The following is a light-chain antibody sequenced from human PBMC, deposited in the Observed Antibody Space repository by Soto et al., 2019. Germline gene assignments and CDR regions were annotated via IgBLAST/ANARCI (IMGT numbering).Light chain of an antibody. CDR3: AVWYATLAGFYV. CDR2: SNN. CDR1: RSSIGSNT. Sequence: QAVLTQPPAASGTPGQRVTISCSGSRSSIGSNTVNWYQHLPGSAPKLLIYSNNHRPSGVPDRFSASKAGASASLAISGLQSEDDGDYYCAVWYATLAGFYVFGSATQVTL. V-gene: IGLV1-44*01. J-gene: IGLJ1*01.